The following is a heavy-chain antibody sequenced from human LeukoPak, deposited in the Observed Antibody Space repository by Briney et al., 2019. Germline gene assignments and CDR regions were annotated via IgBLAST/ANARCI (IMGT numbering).Heavy chain of an antibody. V-gene: IGHV3-20*04. D-gene: IGHD2-2*01. Sequence: PGGSLRLSCAASGFTFDDYGMSWVRQAPGKGLEWVSGINWNGSSTGYADSVKDRFTISRDNAKNSLYLQMNSLRAEDTALYYCARGHPICSSTSCYAYYYYYYMDVWGKGTTVTVSS. J-gene: IGHJ6*03. CDR2: INWNGSST. CDR1: GFTFDDYG. CDR3: ARGHPICSSTSCYAYYYYYYMDV.